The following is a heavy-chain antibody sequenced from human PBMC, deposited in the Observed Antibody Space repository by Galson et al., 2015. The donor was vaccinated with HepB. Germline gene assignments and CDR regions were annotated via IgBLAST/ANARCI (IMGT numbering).Heavy chain of an antibody. V-gene: IGHV1-69*13. D-gene: IGHD2-2*02. CDR3: ARVGQFCSTSCYSLPFDY. Sequence: SVKVSCKASGGTFSSYAISWVRQAPGQGLEWMGGIIPIFGTANYAQKFQGRVTITADESTSTAYMELSSLRSEDTAVYYCARVGQFCSTSCYSLPFDYWGQGTLVTVSS. CDR2: IIPIFGTA. J-gene: IGHJ4*02. CDR1: GGTFSSYA.